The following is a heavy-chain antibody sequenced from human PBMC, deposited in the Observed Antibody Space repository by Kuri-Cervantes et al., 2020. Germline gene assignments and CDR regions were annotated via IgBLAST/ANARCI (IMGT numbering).Heavy chain of an antibody. Sequence: GGSLRLSCAASGFTVSSNYMSWVRQAPGKGLEWVSVIYSGGSTYYADSVKGRFTISRDNAKNSLYLQMNSLRAEDTAVYYCARDFRSNYYDSSGYYSGHFDYWGQGTLVTVSS. D-gene: IGHD3-22*01. CDR2: IYSGGST. J-gene: IGHJ4*02. V-gene: IGHV3-66*01. CDR1: GFTVSSNY. CDR3: ARDFRSNYYDSSGYYSGHFDY.